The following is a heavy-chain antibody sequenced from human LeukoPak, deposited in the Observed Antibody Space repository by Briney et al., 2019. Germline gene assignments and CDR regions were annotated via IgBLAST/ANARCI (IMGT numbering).Heavy chain of an antibody. CDR1: GGTFGSYA. J-gene: IGHJ4*02. V-gene: IGHV1-69*05. CDR3: ARAFSIRLPGGQPFDY. Sequence: ASVKVSCKASGGTFGSYAVSWVRQAPGQGLEWMGGIIPIFGTANYAQKSQGRVTITTDESTSTAYMELSSLRSEDTAVYYCARAFSIRLPGGQPFDYWGQGTLVTVSS. CDR2: IIPIFGTA. D-gene: IGHD1-14*01.